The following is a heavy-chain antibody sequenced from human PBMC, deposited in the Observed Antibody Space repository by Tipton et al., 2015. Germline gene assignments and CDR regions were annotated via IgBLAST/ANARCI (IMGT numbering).Heavy chain of an antibody. V-gene: IGHV4-4*02. CDR2: IYHTGSS. CDR3: ARKPSGPGDYYYYGMDV. CDR1: GDSISNTYW. Sequence: GLVKPSGTLSLSCAVSGDSISNTYWWSWVRQSPGKGLEWIGEIYHTGSSNYGPSLESRLTISVDKSKNQFSLKLTSVTAADTAVYYCARKPSGPGDYYYYGMDVWGQGTTVTVSS. D-gene: IGHD6-19*01. J-gene: IGHJ6*02.